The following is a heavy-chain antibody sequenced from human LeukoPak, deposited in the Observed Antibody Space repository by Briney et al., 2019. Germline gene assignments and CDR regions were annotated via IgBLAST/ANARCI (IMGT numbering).Heavy chain of an antibody. Sequence: PSETLSLTCAVSGASISSYYWSWIRRPPGKGLEWIGYIYYSGSTNYNPSLKSRVTISLDTSKNQFSLKLSSVTAADTAVYYCARGTLWFGELLANFDYWGQGTLVTVSS. CDR3: ARGTLWFGELLANFDY. CDR2: IYYSGST. V-gene: IGHV4-59*01. CDR1: GASISSYY. J-gene: IGHJ4*02. D-gene: IGHD3-10*01.